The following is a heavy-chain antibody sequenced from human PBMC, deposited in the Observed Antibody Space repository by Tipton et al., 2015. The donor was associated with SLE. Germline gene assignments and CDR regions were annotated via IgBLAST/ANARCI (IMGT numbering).Heavy chain of an antibody. CDR2: IKQDGSEK. J-gene: IGHJ4*02. D-gene: IGHD6-6*01. Sequence: GSLRLSCAASGFTFSSYWMSWVRQAPAKGPEWVANIKQDGSEKYYVDSVKGRFTISRDNAKNSLYLQMNSLRAEDTAVYYCARATARSSSSSGGYWGQGTLVTVSS. V-gene: IGHV3-7*01. CDR3: ARATARSSSSSGGY. CDR1: GFTFSSYW.